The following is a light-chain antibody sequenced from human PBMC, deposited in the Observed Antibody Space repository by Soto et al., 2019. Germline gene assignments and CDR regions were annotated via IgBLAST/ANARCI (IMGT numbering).Light chain of an antibody. CDR2: GAS. V-gene: IGKV3-15*01. CDR3: QQYNNWVT. CDR1: QSVSSN. Sequence: EIVMTQSPAPLSVSTGERATLSCRASQSVSSNLAWYQQKPGQAPRLLIYGASTRATGIPARFSGSGSGTEFTLTISSLQSEDFAVYYCQQYNNWVTFGGGTKVDIK. J-gene: IGKJ4*01.